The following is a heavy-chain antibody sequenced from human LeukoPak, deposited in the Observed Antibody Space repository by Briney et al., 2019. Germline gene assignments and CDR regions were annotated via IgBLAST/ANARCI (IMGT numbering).Heavy chain of an antibody. CDR2: INPSGGST. CDR1: GYTFTSYY. J-gene: IGHJ6*03. V-gene: IGHV1-46*01. Sequence: GSVKVSCTASGYTFTSYYIHWVRQAPGQGVEWMGLINPSGGSTNYAQKFQGRVTMTRDTSTSTVYMELSSLRSEDTAVYYCARGPSITMVRGGQWYYYMDVWGKGTTVTISS. D-gene: IGHD3-10*01. CDR3: ARGPSITMVRGGQWYYYMDV.